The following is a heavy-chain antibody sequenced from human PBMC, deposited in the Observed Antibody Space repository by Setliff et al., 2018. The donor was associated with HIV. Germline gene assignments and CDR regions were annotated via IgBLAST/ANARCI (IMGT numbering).Heavy chain of an antibody. D-gene: IGHD6-19*01. CDR1: GFTFSSYG. CDR2: IRYDGSNK. CDR3: AKDAYSSGPYAFDI. Sequence: GGSLRLSCAASGFTFSSYGMHWVRQAPGKGLAWVAFIRYDGSNKYYADSVKGRFTISRDNSKNTLYLQMNSLRAEDTAVYYCAKDAYSSGPYAFDIWGQGTLVTVSS. J-gene: IGHJ3*02. V-gene: IGHV3-30*02.